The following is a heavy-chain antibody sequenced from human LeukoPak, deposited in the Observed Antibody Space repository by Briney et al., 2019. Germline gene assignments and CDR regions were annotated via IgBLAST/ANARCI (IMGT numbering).Heavy chain of an antibody. V-gene: IGHV4-34*01. J-gene: IGHJ4*02. CDR2: IYYSGST. D-gene: IGHD3-3*01. CDR1: GGSFSVYC. CDR3: ARGIGSGITIFGVVITFDY. Sequence: SETLSLTCAVYGGSFSVYCWSWIRQHPGKGLEWIGYIYYSGSTYYNPSLKSRVTISVDTSKNQFSLKLSSVTAADTAVYYCARGIGSGITIFGVVITFDYWGQGTLVTVSS.